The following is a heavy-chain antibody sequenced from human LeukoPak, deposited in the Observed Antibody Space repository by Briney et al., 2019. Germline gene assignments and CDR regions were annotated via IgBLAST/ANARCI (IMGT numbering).Heavy chain of an antibody. CDR1: GDSISSGGYY. CDR2: IYYSGST. D-gene: IGHD5-24*01. Sequence: SETLSLTCTVSGDSISSGGYYWSWIRQHPGKGLEWIGYIYYSGSTYYNPSLKSRVTISADTSKKQFSLKLSSVTAADTAVYYCARGRTQLPFDYWGQGTLVTVSS. V-gene: IGHV4-31*03. CDR3: ARGRTQLPFDY. J-gene: IGHJ4*02.